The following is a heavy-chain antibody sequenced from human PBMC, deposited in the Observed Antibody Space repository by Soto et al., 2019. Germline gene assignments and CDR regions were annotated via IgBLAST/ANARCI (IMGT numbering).Heavy chain of an antibody. CDR3: ARDVRYCSSTSCYAYYYYYMDV. Sequence: GGSLRLSCAASGFTFSSYWMSWVRQAPGKGLEWVANIKQDGSEKYYVDSVKGRFTISRDNAKNSLYLQMNSLRAEDTAVYYCARDVRYCSSTSCYAYYYYYMDVWGKGTTVTVSS. V-gene: IGHV3-7*01. J-gene: IGHJ6*03. D-gene: IGHD2-2*01. CDR1: GFTFSSYW. CDR2: IKQDGSEK.